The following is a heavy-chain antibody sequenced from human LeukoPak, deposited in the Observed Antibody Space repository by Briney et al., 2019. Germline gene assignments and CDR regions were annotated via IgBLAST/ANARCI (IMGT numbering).Heavy chain of an antibody. D-gene: IGHD2-2*01. Sequence: GGSLRLSCAASGFTFSSYEMNWVRQAPGKGLEWVSYISSSGSTIYYADSVKGRFTISRDNAKNSLYLRMNSLRAEDTAVYYCARVERDCSSTSCYVLGYYYYYGMDVWGKGTTVTVSS. J-gene: IGHJ6*04. CDR1: GFTFSSYE. V-gene: IGHV3-48*03. CDR2: ISSSGSTI. CDR3: ARVERDCSSTSCYVLGYYYYYGMDV.